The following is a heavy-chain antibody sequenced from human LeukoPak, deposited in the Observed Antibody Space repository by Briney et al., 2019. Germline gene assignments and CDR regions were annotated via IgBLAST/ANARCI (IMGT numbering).Heavy chain of an antibody. Sequence: SETLSLTCTVSGGSISSDSYYWSWIRQPPGKGLEWIGDMYYSGSTYYNPSLKSRVTISIDTSKNQFPLRLSSVIVADTAVYYCARTPFSVDTAIFWGQGTLVIVSS. CDR3: ARTPFSVDTAIF. D-gene: IGHD5-18*01. CDR1: GGSISSDSYY. J-gene: IGHJ4*02. CDR2: MYYSGST. V-gene: IGHV4-39*01.